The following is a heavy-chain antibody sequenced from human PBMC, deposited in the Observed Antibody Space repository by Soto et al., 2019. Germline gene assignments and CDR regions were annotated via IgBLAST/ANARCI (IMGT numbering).Heavy chain of an antibody. Sequence: QVQLVQSGAEVKKPGSSVKVSCKASGGTFSNYAIDWVRQAPGQGLEWMGGITPVFGTANYAQKFQGRITVTADESTSTAYMVLRSLRSEDTAVYYCARGVHYDSSGYYYFYWGQGTLVTVSS. CDR1: GGTFSNYA. V-gene: IGHV1-69*01. CDR3: ARGVHYDSSGYYYFY. D-gene: IGHD3-22*01. CDR2: ITPVFGTA. J-gene: IGHJ4*02.